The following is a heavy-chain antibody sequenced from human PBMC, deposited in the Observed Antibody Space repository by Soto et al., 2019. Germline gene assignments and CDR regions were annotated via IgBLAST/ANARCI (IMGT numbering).Heavy chain of an antibody. D-gene: IGHD2-2*01. CDR3: ARDVSGPGATYVMDV. Sequence: GASVKVSCKASGNSFTTYYMHWVRQAPGQGLEWMGIINPGGGRTAYAQKFQGRVSLTRDMSTSTVYMELTSLTYDDTAVYYCARDVSGPGATYVMDVWGQGTTVTVSS. V-gene: IGHV1-46*01. J-gene: IGHJ6*02. CDR1: GNSFTTYY. CDR2: INPGGGRT.